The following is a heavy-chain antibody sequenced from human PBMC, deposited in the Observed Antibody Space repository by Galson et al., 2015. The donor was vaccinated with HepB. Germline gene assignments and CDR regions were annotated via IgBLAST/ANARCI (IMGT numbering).Heavy chain of an antibody. CDR3: SRAILDYGAPKVFDY. V-gene: IGHV5-51*01. J-gene: IGHJ4*02. CDR1: GYSFTSYW. D-gene: IGHD4-17*01. CDR2: IYPGDSDT. Sequence: QSGAEVKKPGESLKISCKGSGYSFTSYWIGWVRQMPGKGLVWMGIIYPGDSDTRYSPSFQGQVTISADKSISTAYLQWSSLKASDTAMYYCSRAILDYGAPKVFDYWGQGTLVTVSS.